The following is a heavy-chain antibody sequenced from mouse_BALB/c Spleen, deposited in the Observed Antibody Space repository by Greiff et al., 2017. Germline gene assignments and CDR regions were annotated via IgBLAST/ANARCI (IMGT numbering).Heavy chain of an antibody. V-gene: IGHV1-80*01. J-gene: IGHJ2*01. CDR2: IYPGDGET. CDR1: GYAFSSYW. CDR3: ARSATMITSTFDY. Sequence: QVHVKQSGAELVRPGSSVKISCKASGYAFSSYWMNWVKQRPGQGLEWIGQIYPGDGETNYHGKFKGKATLTADRSSSTAYMQLNSLTSEDSAVYFCARSATMITSTFDYWGQGTTLTVSS. D-gene: IGHD2-4*01.